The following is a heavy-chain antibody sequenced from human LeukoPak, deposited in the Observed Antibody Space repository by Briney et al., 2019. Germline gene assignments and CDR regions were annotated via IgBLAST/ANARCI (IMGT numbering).Heavy chain of an antibody. CDR2: ISGDGDNI. D-gene: IGHD3-22*01. J-gene: IGHJ4*02. Sequence: GGSLRLSCAASGFNFDDYAMHWVRQAPGKSLEWVSLISGDGDNIYYADSVKGRFTISRDNSENSLYLQMNSLGTEDTAIYYCAKDYDRTGYYFDYWGQGTLVTVSS. CDR1: GFNFDDYA. V-gene: IGHV3-43*02. CDR3: AKDYDRTGYYFDY.